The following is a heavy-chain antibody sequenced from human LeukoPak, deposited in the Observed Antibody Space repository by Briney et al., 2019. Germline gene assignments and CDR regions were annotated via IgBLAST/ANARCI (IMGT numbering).Heavy chain of an antibody. CDR2: IKQDGSEK. CDR1: GFTFSSYW. J-gene: IGHJ5*02. D-gene: IGHD2-2*01. CDR3: ARAASTVVPAALNWFDP. V-gene: IGHV3-7*01. Sequence: PGGSLRLSCAASGFTFSSYWMSWVRQAPGKGLEGVANIKQDGSEKYYVDSVKGRFTISRDNAKNSLYLQMNSLRAEDTAVYYCARAASTVVPAALNWFDPWGQGTLVTVSS.